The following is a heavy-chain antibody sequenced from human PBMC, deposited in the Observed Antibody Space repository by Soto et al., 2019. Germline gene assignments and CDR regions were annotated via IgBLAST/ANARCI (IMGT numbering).Heavy chain of an antibody. Sequence: SQTLSLTCAISGDSVSSNSAAWNWIRQSPSRGLEWLGRTYYRSKWYNDYAVSVKSRITINPDTSKNQFSLQLNSVTPEDTAVYYCARVAFSNYYDSSGYYLVTPEHAFDIWGQGTMVTVSS. CDR2: TYYRSKWYN. D-gene: IGHD3-22*01. CDR3: ARVAFSNYYDSSGYYLVTPEHAFDI. J-gene: IGHJ3*02. V-gene: IGHV6-1*01. CDR1: GDSVSSNSAA.